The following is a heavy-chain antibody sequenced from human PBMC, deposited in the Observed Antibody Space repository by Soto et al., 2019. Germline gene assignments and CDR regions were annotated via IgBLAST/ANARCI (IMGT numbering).Heavy chain of an antibody. CDR3: ARHHRSYYYMDV. CDR1: GGSISSSSYY. V-gene: IGHV4-39*01. CDR2: IYYSGST. J-gene: IGHJ6*03. Sequence: SETLSLTCTVSGGSISSSSYYWGWIRQPPGKGLEWIGSIYYSGSTYYNPSLKSRVTISVDTSKNQFSLKLSSVTAADTAVYYCARHHRSYYYMDVWGKGTTVTVSS.